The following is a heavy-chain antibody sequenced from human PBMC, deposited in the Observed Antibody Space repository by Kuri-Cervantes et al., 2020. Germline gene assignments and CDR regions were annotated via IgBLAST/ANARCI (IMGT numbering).Heavy chain of an antibody. Sequence: GESLKISCAASGFTFRTYGMHWFRQAPGKGLEWMAVIWYDGSKKFYTDSVKGRFTISRDNSKNTLYLQMNSLRPDDTAVYYCAKEGLYSRACDYWGQGTLVTVSS. V-gene: IGHV3-30*02. J-gene: IGHJ4*02. D-gene: IGHD6-13*01. CDR1: GFTFRTYG. CDR3: AKEGLYSRACDY. CDR2: IWYDGSKK.